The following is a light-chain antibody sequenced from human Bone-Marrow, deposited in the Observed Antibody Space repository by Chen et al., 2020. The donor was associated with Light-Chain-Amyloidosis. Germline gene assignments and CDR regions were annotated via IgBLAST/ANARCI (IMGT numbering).Light chain of an antibody. V-gene: IGLV3-21*02. J-gene: IGLJ3*02. CDR1: NIGSTS. Sequence: YVLSHSSSVFVAPGQTATIACWGNNIGSTSVHWYQQTPGQAPLLVVSDDSDRPSVIPERVSGSNSGNTATLTISRVEAGDEADYYCQVWDRSSDRPVFGGGTKLTVL. CDR2: DDS. CDR3: QVWDRSSDRPV.